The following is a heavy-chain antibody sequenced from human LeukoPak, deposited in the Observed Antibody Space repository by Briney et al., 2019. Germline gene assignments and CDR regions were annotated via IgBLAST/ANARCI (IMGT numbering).Heavy chain of an antibody. Sequence: PSQTLSLTCTVSGCSITSGDYYWSWLRQRPGKGLEWIGYISYSGSTYYNPSLKSRVTISVDTSKNQFSLKLSSVTAADTAVYYCARVTTVTSHDCWVQGTLGTDSS. D-gene: IGHD4-17*01. CDR2: ISYSGST. CDR1: GCSITSGDYY. V-gene: IGHV4-31*03. J-gene: IGHJ4*02. CDR3: ARVTTVTSHDC.